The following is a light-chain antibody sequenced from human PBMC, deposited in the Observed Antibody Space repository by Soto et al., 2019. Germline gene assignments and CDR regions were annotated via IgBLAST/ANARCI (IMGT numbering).Light chain of an antibody. Sequence: EIVLTQSPGTLSLSPGERATLSCRASQSVGSTYLAWYQQRPGQAPRLLLYGASSRATGIPDRFDGSGSGTDFTLTISRLEPEDFAVYYCQQRSNWPITFGQGTRLEIK. CDR2: GAS. CDR3: QQRSNWPIT. V-gene: IGKV3D-20*02. J-gene: IGKJ5*01. CDR1: QSVGSTY.